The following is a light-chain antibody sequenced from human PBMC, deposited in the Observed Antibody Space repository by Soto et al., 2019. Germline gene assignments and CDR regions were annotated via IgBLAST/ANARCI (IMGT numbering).Light chain of an antibody. J-gene: IGLJ2*01. CDR3: APWDDSLNGVI. CDR1: SSNIGSNT. Sequence: QSVLTQPPSASGTPGQRVTISCSGSSSNIGSNTVNWYQQLPGTAPKLLIYNNNQRPSGVPDRFSGSKSGTSASMAISGLQSQAEADYYRAPWDDSLNGVIFGGGTKLTVL. CDR2: NNN. V-gene: IGLV1-44*01.